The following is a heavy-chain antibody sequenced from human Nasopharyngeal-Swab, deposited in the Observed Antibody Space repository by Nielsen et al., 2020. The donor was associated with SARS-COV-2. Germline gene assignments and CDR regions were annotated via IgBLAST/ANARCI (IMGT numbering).Heavy chain of an antibody. CDR3: ARRGLITMIHRWFDP. D-gene: IGHD3-22*01. V-gene: IGHV4-34*01. J-gene: IGHJ5*02. CDR2: INHSGST. Sequence: RQAPGKGLEWIGEINHSGSTNYNPSLKSRVTISVDTSKNQFSLKLSSVTAADTAVYYCARRGLITMIHRWFDPWGQGTLVTVSS.